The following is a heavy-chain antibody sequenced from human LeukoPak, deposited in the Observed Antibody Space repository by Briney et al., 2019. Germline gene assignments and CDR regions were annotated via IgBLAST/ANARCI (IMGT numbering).Heavy chain of an antibody. CDR3: ARGAYYDFWSGYYSSYYYYMDV. Sequence: GGSLRLSCVASGVTFSTYTMSWVRQAPGKGLEWVANIKQDGSEKYYVDSVKGRFTISRDNAKNSLYLQMNSLRAEDTAVYYCARGAYYDFWSGYYSSYYYYMDVWGKGTTVTVSS. CDR1: GVTFSTYT. J-gene: IGHJ6*03. D-gene: IGHD3-3*01. CDR2: IKQDGSEK. V-gene: IGHV3-7*01.